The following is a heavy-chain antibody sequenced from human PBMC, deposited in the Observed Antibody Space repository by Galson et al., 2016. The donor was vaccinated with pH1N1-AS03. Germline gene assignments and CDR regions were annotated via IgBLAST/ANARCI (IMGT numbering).Heavy chain of an antibody. D-gene: IGHD5-12*01. Sequence: SVKVSCKASGYTFTSYAMHWVRQAPGQRLEWMGWINAGNGNTKYSQKFQGRVTITRDTSASTAYMELSSLRSKDTAVYYCARDRGSGYDLFDYYYGMDVWGQGTTVTVSS. V-gene: IGHV1-3*01. CDR3: ARDRGSGYDLFDYYYGMDV. CDR2: INAGNGNT. J-gene: IGHJ6*02. CDR1: GYTFTSYA.